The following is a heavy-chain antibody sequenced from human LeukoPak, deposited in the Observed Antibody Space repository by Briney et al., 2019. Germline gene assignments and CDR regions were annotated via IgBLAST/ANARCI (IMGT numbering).Heavy chain of an antibody. D-gene: IGHD4-17*01. CDR2: IYSGGST. CDR3: ARVTVGFDY. V-gene: IGHV4-39*01. Sequence: SETLSLTCTVSGGSISSSSYYWGWVRQPPGKGLEWIGNIYSGGSTFNNPSLKSRVTIYVDTSKNQFSLKLTSVTAADTAVYYCARVTVGFDYWGQGILVTVSS. CDR1: GGSISSSSYY. J-gene: IGHJ4*02.